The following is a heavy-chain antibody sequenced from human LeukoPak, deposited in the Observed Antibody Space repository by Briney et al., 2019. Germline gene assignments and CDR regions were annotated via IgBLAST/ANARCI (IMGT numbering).Heavy chain of an antibody. D-gene: IGHD1-26*01. Sequence: PGGSLRLSCAASGFTFSSFVMSWVRQAPGKGLEWVSGISGSGSTTQYADSVKGRFTISRDSSKNTLYLQMNSLRAEDTAVYYCARVFYNGTYFDYWGQGSLVTVSS. J-gene: IGHJ4*02. V-gene: IGHV3-23*01. CDR1: GFTFSSFV. CDR3: ARVFYNGTYFDY. CDR2: ISGSGSTT.